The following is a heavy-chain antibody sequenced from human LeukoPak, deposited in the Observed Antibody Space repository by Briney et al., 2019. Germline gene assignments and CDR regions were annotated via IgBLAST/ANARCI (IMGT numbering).Heavy chain of an antibody. CDR3: ARDWPGGGFDP. J-gene: IGHJ5*02. V-gene: IGHV3-21*01. CDR2: ISSSSSYI. CDR1: GFTFSSYS. Sequence: GGSLRPSCAASGFTFSSYSMNWVRQAPGKGLEWVSSISSSSSYIYYADSVKGRFTISRDNAKNSLYLQMNSLRAEDTAVYYCARDWPGGGFDPWGQGTLVTVSS. D-gene: IGHD3-10*01.